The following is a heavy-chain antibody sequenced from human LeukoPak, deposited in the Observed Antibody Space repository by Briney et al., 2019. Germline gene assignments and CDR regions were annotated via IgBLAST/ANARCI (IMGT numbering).Heavy chain of an antibody. V-gene: IGHV4-31*03. Sequence: SETLSLTCTVSGGSISSSSYYWGWIRQPPGKGLEWIGYIYYSGSTYCNPSLKSRVTISVDTSKNQFSLKLSSVTAADTAVYYCARARVVVVPAAPPYYFDYWGQGTLVTVSS. J-gene: IGHJ4*02. CDR1: GGSISSSSYY. CDR2: IYYSGST. D-gene: IGHD2-2*01. CDR3: ARARVVVVPAAPPYYFDY.